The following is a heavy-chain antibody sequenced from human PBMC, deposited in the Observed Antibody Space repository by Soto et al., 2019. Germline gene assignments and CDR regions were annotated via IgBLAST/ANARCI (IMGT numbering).Heavy chain of an antibody. V-gene: IGHV1-69*13. CDR3: ARDRRRDDYFFDY. Sequence: VASVKVSCKASGGTFSSYAISWVRQAPGQGLEWMGGIIPIFGTANYAQKFQGRVTITADESTSTAYMELSSLRSEDTAVYYYARDRRRDDYFFDYWGQGTLVTVSS. CDR1: GGTFSSYA. J-gene: IGHJ4*02. CDR2: IIPIFGTA. D-gene: IGHD2-21*02.